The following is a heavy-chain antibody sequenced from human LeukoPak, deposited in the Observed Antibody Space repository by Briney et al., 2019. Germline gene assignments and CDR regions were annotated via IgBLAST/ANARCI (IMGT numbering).Heavy chain of an antibody. J-gene: IGHJ6*02. CDR2: IIPIFGTA. CDR3: ARERSPDYYYGMDV. CDR1: GGTFISYA. Sequence: SVKVSCKASGGTFISYAISWVRQAPGQGLEWMEGIIPIFGTANYAQKFQGRVTITADESTSTAYMELSSLRSEDTAVYYCARERSPDYYYGMDVWGQGTTVTVSS. V-gene: IGHV1-69*13. D-gene: IGHD1-26*01.